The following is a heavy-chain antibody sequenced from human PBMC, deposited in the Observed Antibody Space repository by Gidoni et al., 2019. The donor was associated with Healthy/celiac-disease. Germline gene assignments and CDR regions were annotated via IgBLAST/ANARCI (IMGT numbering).Heavy chain of an antibody. CDR2: SSWNSCSI. V-gene: IGHV3-9*01. J-gene: IGHJ6*02. CDR3: AKDSGVAQSMDV. CDR1: GFTFDDYA. Sequence: EVQLVESGGGLVQPGRSLRLSCAASGFTFDDYAMHWVRQAPGKGLEWVSGSSWNSCSIGYADSVKGRFTISRDNAKNSLYLQMNSLRAEDTALYYCAKDSGVAQSMDVWGQGTTVTVSS. D-gene: IGHD3-10*01.